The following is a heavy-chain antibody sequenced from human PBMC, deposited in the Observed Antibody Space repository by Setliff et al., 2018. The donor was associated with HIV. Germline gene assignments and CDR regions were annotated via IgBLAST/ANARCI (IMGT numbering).Heavy chain of an antibody. CDR2: IYTSGST. Sequence: SETLSLTCTVSGDSISSDNYYWSWIRQPAGKGLEWIGRIYTSGSTNYNPSLKSRVTMSIDTSKNQFSLKLSSVTAADTAVYYCARDNSYYYGSGSHYWYGMDVWGQGTTVTVSS. J-gene: IGHJ6*01. D-gene: IGHD3-10*01. CDR3: ARDNSYYYGSGSHYWYGMDV. V-gene: IGHV4-61*02. CDR1: GDSISSDNYY.